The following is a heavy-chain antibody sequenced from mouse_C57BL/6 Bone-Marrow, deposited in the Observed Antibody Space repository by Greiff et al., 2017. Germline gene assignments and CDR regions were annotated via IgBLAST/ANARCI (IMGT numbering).Heavy chain of an antibody. CDR2: IDPENGDT. CDR3: AREEVYYGRSYDWYFDV. V-gene: IGHV14-4*01. D-gene: IGHD1-1*01. Sequence: VQLQQSGAELVRPGASVKLSCTASGFNIKDDYMHWVKQRPEQGLEWIGWIDPENGDTEYASKFQGKATITADTSSNTAYLQLSSLTSEDAAVYFCAREEVYYGRSYDWYFDVWGTGTTVTVSS. CDR1: GFNIKDDY. J-gene: IGHJ1*03.